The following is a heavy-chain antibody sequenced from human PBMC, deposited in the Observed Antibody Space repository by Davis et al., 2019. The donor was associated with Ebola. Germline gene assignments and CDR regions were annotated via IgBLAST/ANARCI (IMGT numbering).Heavy chain of an antibody. V-gene: IGHV4-4*02. J-gene: IGHJ4*02. CDR3: ARGWDSSGWQN. CDR1: GGSISTSNW. Sequence: SETLSLTCAVSGGSISTSNWWRWVRQPPGKGLEWIGEIFHTGSANYNPSLKSRVTISVDSSKNQFPLKLNSVTAADTAVYYCARGWDSSGWQNWGQGTLVTVSS. D-gene: IGHD6-19*01. CDR2: IFHTGSA.